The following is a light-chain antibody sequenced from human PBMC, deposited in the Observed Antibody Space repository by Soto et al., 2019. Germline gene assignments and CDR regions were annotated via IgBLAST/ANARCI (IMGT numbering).Light chain of an antibody. J-gene: IGLJ1*01. Sequence: QSALTQPPSVSGSPGQSVAISCTGTSSDVGSYNRVSWYQQPPGAAPKLMIYEVSNRPSGVPDRFSGSKSGNTASLTISGLKAEDEAAYYCNSYTGSSTYVFGTGTKVTVL. CDR1: SSDVGSYNR. CDR3: NSYTGSSTYV. CDR2: EVS. V-gene: IGLV2-18*02.